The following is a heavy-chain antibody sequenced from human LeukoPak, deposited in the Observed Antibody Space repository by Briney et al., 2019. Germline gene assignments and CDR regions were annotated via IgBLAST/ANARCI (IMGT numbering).Heavy chain of an antibody. D-gene: IGHD5-24*01. V-gene: IGHV3-33*08. CDR1: GFTFSSYA. J-gene: IGHJ4*02. CDR3: ARDLGDGYNYMGY. CDR2: IWYDGSNK. Sequence: GGSLRLSCAASGFTFSSYAMHWVRQAPGKGLEWVAVIWYDGSNKYYADSVKGRFTISRDNSKNTLYLQMNSLRAEDTAVYYCARDLGDGYNYMGYWGQGTLVTVSS.